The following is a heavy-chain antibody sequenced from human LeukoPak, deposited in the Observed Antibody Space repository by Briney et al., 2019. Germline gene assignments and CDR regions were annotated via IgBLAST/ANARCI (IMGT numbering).Heavy chain of an antibody. Sequence: SQTLSLTCSVSGGFISSGDYYWSWLRQPPGKGLEWIGYIYTRGNTHYNPSLKSRVIMSIDTSENRFSLNLNSVTVADTAMYYCARRYKIVAAGSGDAFDIWGQGTMVTVSS. CDR2: IYTRGNT. D-gene: IGHD6-13*01. J-gene: IGHJ3*02. CDR3: ARRYKIVAAGSGDAFDI. CDR1: GGFISSGDYY. V-gene: IGHV4-30-4*01.